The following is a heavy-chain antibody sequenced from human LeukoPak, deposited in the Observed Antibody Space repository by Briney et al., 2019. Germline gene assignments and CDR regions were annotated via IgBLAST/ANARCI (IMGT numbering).Heavy chain of an antibody. J-gene: IGHJ3*02. Sequence: SQTLSLTCAVSGGSISSGGYSWGWIRQPPGKGLEWIGYIYHSGSTYYNPSLKSRVTISVDRSKNQFSLKLSSVTAADTTVYYCARAQDYYDSTGAFDIWGRGTMVTVSS. D-gene: IGHD3-22*01. V-gene: IGHV4-30-2*01. CDR1: GGSISSGGYS. CDR3: ARAQDYYDSTGAFDI. CDR2: IYHSGST.